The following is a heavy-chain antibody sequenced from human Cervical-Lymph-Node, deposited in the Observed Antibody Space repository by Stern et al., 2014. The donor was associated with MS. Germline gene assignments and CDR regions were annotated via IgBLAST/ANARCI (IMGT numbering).Heavy chain of an antibody. D-gene: IGHD3-22*01. J-gene: IGHJ4*02. CDR2: LYYSGST. CDR3: ARGGEYYDSSGYSLLDY. CDR1: GGSISSGDYY. Sequence: QVQLQESGPGLVKPSQTLSLTCTVSGGSISSGDYYWSWLRQPPGKGLEWIGYLYYSGSTYYNPAIKSRVAISVNTSKNQFSVKLSSVTAADTAVYYCARGGEYYDSSGYSLLDYWGQGTLVTVSS. V-gene: IGHV4-30-4*01.